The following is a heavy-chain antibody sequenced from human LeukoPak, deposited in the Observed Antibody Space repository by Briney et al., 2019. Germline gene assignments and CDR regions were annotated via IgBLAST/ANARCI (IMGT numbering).Heavy chain of an antibody. J-gene: IGHJ4*02. Sequence: PGGSLRLSCAASGFTFSSYGMHWVRQAPGKGLEWVAFIRYDGSNKYYADSVKGRFTISRDNSKNTLYLQMNSLRAEDTAVYYCAKEEDDSSSWIGYFDYWGQGTLVTVSS. D-gene: IGHD6-13*01. CDR1: GFTFSSYG. CDR3: AKEEDDSSSWIGYFDY. CDR2: IRYDGSNK. V-gene: IGHV3-30*02.